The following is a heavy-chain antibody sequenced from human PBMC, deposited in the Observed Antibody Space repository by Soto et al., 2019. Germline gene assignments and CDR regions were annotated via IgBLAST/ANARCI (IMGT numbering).Heavy chain of an antibody. V-gene: IGHV3-23*01. J-gene: IGHJ1*01. CDR1: GFTFKYYA. CDR3: ARESKWYGGQYFQD. CDR2: ISGSGDKT. D-gene: IGHD2-8*01. Sequence: EVQLLQSGGGLAQPGTSLRLSCAASGFTFKYYAMTWVRQAPGKGLEWVSTISGSGDKTDYADSVKGRFRVSRDNSKDTLYVQMDSLRADDTALYYCARESKWYGGQYFQDWGQGTLVTVSS.